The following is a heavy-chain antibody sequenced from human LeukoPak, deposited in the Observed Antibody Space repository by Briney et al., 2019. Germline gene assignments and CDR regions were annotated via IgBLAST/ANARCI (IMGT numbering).Heavy chain of an antibody. V-gene: IGHV3-33*01. D-gene: IGHD3-10*01. J-gene: IGHJ6*04. Sequence: GGSLRLSCAASGFTFSSYGMHWVRQAPGKGLEWVAVIWYDGSNKYYADSVKGRFTISRDNSKNTLYLQMNSLRAEDTAVYYCARDRGYGSGSYFFYYYGMDVWGKGTMVTVSS. CDR1: GFTFSSYG. CDR3: ARDRGYGSGSYFFYYYGMDV. CDR2: IWYDGSNK.